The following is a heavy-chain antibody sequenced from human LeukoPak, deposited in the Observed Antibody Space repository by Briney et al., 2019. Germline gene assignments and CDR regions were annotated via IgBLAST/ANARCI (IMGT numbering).Heavy chain of an antibody. CDR2: INNGGST. CDR1: GGSFSGYY. V-gene: IGHV4-34*01. J-gene: IGHJ4*01. CDR3: ARKFEAGTNFDY. D-gene: IGHD1-1*01. Sequence: SETLSLTCALYGGSFSGYYWSWIRHPPGKGLEWVGEINNGGSTNYNPSLKSRVTISVGASDNQTPLKLSSVTAADVAVYYCARKFEAGTNFDYWGQGTLVTVSS.